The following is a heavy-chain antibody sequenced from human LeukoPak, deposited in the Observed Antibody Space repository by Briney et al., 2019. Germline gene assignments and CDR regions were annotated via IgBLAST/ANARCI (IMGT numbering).Heavy chain of an antibody. Sequence: ASVKVSCKASGYTFTSYYMHWVRQAPGQGLEWMGWINPNSGGTNYAQKFQGRVTMTRDTSISTAYMELSRLRSDDTAVYYCARDYTVERYMDVWGKGTTVTVSS. CDR2: INPNSGGT. CDR3: ARDYTVERYMDV. V-gene: IGHV1-2*02. J-gene: IGHJ6*03. D-gene: IGHD3-16*01. CDR1: GYTFTSYY.